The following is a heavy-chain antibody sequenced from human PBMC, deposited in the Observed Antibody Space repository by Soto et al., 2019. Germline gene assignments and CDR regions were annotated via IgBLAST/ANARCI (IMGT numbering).Heavy chain of an antibody. CDR1: GGTFSSYA. J-gene: IGHJ4*02. Sequence: QVQLVQSGAEVKKPGSSVKVSCKASGGTFSSYAISWVRQAPGQGLEWMGGIIPIFGTANYAQKFQGRVSIHPEKPPGTAYMEMGSMGSELTAVYYCAENFTRPNVLRFLAGLAKDYFDYWGQGTLVTVSS. D-gene: IGHD3-3*01. CDR2: IIPIFGTA. V-gene: IGHV1-69*06. CDR3: AENFTRPNVLRFLAGLAKDYFDY.